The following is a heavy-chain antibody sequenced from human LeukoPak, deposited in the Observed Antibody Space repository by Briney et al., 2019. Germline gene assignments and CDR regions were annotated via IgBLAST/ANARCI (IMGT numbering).Heavy chain of an antibody. Sequence: GGSLRLSCTFSGLTFRSYWMNWVRQAPGKGLEWVANINPGGNEIRSVDSVKGRSIISRDNAKNSLDLQMSSLRVEDTAVYYCMCWGTDNHWGQGVLVTVSS. CDR2: INPGGNEI. CDR3: MCWGTDNH. J-gene: IGHJ4*02. D-gene: IGHD7-27*01. CDR1: GLTFRSYW. V-gene: IGHV3-7*01.